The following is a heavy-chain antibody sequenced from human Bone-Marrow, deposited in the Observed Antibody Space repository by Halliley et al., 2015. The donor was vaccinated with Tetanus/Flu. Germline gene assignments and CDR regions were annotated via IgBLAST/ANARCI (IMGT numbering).Heavy chain of an antibody. Sequence: TLSLTCTVSGGSIVSSNSWSWARQPPGKGLEWIGYIFYSGTTNYNPSLKSRLTISVDTSNNQFSLKLRSVTAADTAVYYCARESPEVVASGTDGLDVWGQGTTVIVSS. CDR1: GGSIVSSNS. CDR2: IFYSGTT. CDR3: ARESPEVVASGTDGLDV. D-gene: IGHD2-15*01. V-gene: IGHV4-59*01. J-gene: IGHJ6*02.